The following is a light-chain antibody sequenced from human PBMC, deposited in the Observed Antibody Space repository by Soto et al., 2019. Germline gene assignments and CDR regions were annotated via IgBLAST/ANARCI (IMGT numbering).Light chain of an antibody. CDR1: QSVSRD. J-gene: IGKJ2*01. Sequence: EIVLTQSPGTLSLSPGVRATLSCRASQSVSRDLAWYQQKPGQAPRLLIYDASSRATGIPDRFSGSGSGTDFTLTISRLEPEDFAVYYCQQYGSSPPYPFGQGTKVELK. CDR2: DAS. V-gene: IGKV3-20*01. CDR3: QQYGSSPPYP.